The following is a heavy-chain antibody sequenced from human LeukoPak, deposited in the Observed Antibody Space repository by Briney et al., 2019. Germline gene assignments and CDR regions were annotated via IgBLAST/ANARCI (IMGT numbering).Heavy chain of an antibody. CDR2: IKQDEIAK. J-gene: IGHJ5*02. Sequence: GGSLRLSCAASGFTFSNHWMTGVRQAPGKGLEWVANIKQDEIAKYYVDSVRGRFTISRDNAKNSLYLQMNSLRAEDTAVYYCARGLTLVNPWGQGTLVTVSS. D-gene: IGHD4-23*01. CDR1: GFTFSNHW. V-gene: IGHV3-7*01. CDR3: ARGLTLVNP.